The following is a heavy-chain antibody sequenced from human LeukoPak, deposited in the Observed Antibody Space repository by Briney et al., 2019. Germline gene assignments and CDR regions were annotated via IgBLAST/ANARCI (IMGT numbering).Heavy chain of an antibody. J-gene: IGHJ5*02. V-gene: IGHV4-34*01. CDR2: INHSGST. CDR1: GGSFSGYY. Sequence: SETLSLTCAVYGGSFSGYYWSWIRQPPGKGLEWIGEINHSGSTNYNPSLKSRVTISVDTSKNQFSLKLSSVTAADTAVYYCARDPQARDWFDPWGQGTLVTVSS. CDR3: ARDPQARDWFDP.